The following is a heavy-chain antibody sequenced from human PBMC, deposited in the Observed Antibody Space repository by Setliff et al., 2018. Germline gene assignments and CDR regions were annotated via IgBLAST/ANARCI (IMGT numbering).Heavy chain of an antibody. CDR2: INTGGGSA. V-gene: IGHV1-46*01. J-gene: IGHJ4*02. D-gene: IGHD3-10*01. Sequence: ASVKVSCKAGGYTFTSYYVYWVRQAPGQGFEWMGTINTGGGSASIVDQFQGRVTMTRDTSTSTVYLEVTSLRSEDTAVYYCARAGMASLHRKGVFGHWGQGTLVTVSS. CDR1: GYTFTSYY. CDR3: ARAGMASLHRKGVFGH.